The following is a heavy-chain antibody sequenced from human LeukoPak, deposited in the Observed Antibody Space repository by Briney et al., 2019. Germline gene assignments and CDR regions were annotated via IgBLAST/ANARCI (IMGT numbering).Heavy chain of an antibody. D-gene: IGHD5-24*01. CDR2: IKQDGSEK. CDR1: GFTFSSYW. J-gene: IGHJ4*02. V-gene: IGHV3-7*04. CDR3: TRVGYIDEGIDY. Sequence: GGSLRLSCAASGFTFSSYWMSWVRQAPGKGLEWVANIKQDGSEKSYVDSVKGRFTISRDNAKNSLYLQMSSLRAEDTAIYYCTRVGYIDEGIDYWGQGTLVTVSS.